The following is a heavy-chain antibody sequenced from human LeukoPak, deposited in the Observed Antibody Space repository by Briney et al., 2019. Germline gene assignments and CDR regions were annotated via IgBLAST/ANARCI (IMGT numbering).Heavy chain of an antibody. CDR2: ISGYNGNT. V-gene: IGHV1-18*01. J-gene: IGHJ4*02. CDR1: GYRFTSYG. D-gene: IGHD2-2*01. Sequence: ASVKVSCKASGYRFTSYGISWVRQAPGQGLEWMGWISGYNGNTNYAQKLQGRVTMTADTSTSTAYMELRSLRSDDTAVYYCAREYCSTTRCYMADYWGQGTLVTVSS. CDR3: AREYCSTTRCYMADY.